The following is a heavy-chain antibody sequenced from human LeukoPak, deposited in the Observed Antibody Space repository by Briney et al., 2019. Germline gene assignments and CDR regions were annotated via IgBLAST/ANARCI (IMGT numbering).Heavy chain of an antibody. V-gene: IGHV4-39*01. D-gene: IGHD3-10*01. J-gene: IGHJ5*02. Sequence: SETLSLTCTVSGGSISSISYYWGWIRQPPGKGLEWIGSIYYSGSTYYNPSLKSRVTISVDTSKNQFSLKLSSVTAADTAVYYCARLLRYPSGSYYKNWFDPWGQGTLVTVSS. CDR1: GGSISSISYY. CDR3: ARLLRYPSGSYYKNWFDP. CDR2: IYYSGST.